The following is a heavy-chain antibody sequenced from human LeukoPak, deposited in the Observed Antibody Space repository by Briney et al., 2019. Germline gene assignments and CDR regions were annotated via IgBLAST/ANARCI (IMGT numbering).Heavy chain of an antibody. V-gene: IGHV3-48*02. D-gene: IGHD2-15*01. J-gene: IGHJ4*02. Sequence: QTGGSLRLSCAASGFTFSSNSMQWVRQAPGKGLEWVSHISSSGSTIYYADSVKGRFTISRDNGKESLYLQMSSLRDEDTAVYYCVFPYWQDLDHWGQGTLVTVSS. CDR3: VFPYWQDLDH. CDR1: GFTFSSNS. CDR2: ISSSGSTI.